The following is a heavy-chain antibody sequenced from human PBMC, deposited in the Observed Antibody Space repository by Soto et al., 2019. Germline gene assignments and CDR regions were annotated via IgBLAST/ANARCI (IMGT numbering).Heavy chain of an antibody. Sequence: ASVKVSCKASGYTFTGYYMHWVRQAPGQGLEWMGWINPNSGGTNYAQKFQGRVTMTRDTSISTAYMELSRLRSDDTAVYYCARVYCTNGVCSWFDPWGQGTLVTVSS. CDR1: GYTFTGYY. CDR3: ARVYCTNGVCSWFDP. J-gene: IGHJ5*02. V-gene: IGHV1-2*02. CDR2: INPNSGGT. D-gene: IGHD2-8*01.